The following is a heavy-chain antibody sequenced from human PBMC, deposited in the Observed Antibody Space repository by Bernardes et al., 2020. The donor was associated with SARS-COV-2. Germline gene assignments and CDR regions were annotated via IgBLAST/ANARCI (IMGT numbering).Heavy chain of an antibody. CDR3: ASRSGSYFYPFQY. Sequence: ASVKVSCKASGYTFTGYYMPWVRQAPGQGLEWMGWITPTSGGTTYAQKFQGRVTMTRDTSISTAYMELSRLRSDDTAVYYCASRSGSYFYPFQYWGQGTLVTVSS. D-gene: IGHD1-26*01. J-gene: IGHJ4*02. CDR1: GYTFTGYY. CDR2: ITPTSGGT. V-gene: IGHV1-2*02.